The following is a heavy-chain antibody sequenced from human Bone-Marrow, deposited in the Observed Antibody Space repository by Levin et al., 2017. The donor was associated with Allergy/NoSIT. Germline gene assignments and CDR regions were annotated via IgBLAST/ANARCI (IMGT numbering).Heavy chain of an antibody. CDR3: ATSPTSGY. V-gene: IGHV3-53*01. J-gene: IGHJ4*02. CDR1: GFTVRNTY. CDR2: IYSGGDT. Sequence: LSLPCAASGFTVRNTYMSWVRQAPGKGLEGVSIIYSGGDTYYTDSVKGRFTISRDSSKNTLYLQMNSLRADDTAVYYCATSPTSGYWGQGTLVTVSS.